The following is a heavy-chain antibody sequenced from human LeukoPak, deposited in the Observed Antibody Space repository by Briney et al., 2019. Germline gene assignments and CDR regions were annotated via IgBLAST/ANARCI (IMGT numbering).Heavy chain of an antibody. D-gene: IGHD2-15*01. J-gene: IGHJ5*02. CDR3: ARDRNGYCSGGSCLQNWFDP. Sequence: SQTLSLTCAISGDSVSSNSAAWNWIRQSPSRGLEWLGRTYYRSKWYNDYAVSVKSRITINPDTSKNQFSLQLNSVTPEDTAVYYCARDRNGYCSGGSCLQNWFDPWGQGTLVTVSS. CDR2: TYYRSKWYN. V-gene: IGHV6-1*01. CDR1: GDSVSSNSAA.